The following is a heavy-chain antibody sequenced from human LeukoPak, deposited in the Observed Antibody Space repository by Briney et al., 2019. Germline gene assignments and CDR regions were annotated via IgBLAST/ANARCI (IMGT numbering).Heavy chain of an antibody. V-gene: IGHV3-30*04. D-gene: IGHD1-26*01. CDR3: ARGGWELLLYAFDI. J-gene: IGHJ3*02. Sequence: PGGSLRLSCAASGFTFSSYAMHWVRRAPGKGLEWVAVISYNGGNKYYADSVKGRFTISRDNSKNTLYLQMNSLRAEDTAVYYCARGGWELLLYAFDIWGQGTMVTVSS. CDR1: GFTFSSYA. CDR2: ISYNGGNK.